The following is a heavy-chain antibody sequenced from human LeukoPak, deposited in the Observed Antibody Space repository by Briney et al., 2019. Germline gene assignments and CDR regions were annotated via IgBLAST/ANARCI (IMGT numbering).Heavy chain of an antibody. Sequence: GGSLRLSCAASGFTFSSYAMSWVRQAPGKGLEWVSVISGSGGSRYYSGSLKGRFTISSDNSKSTLYLQMTSLRAEDTAVYYCAKSSPIAAAGEVSDFWGQGTLVTVSS. CDR2: ISGSGGSR. D-gene: IGHD6-13*01. CDR3: AKSSPIAAAGEVSDF. V-gene: IGHV3-23*01. CDR1: GFTFSSYA. J-gene: IGHJ4*02.